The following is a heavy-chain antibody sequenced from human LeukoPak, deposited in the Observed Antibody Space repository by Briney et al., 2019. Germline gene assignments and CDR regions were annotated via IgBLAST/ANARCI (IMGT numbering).Heavy chain of an antibody. D-gene: IGHD3-22*01. V-gene: IGHV3-23*01. J-gene: IGHJ2*01. Sequence: GGSLRLSCAASGFTFRSRAMSWVRQAPGKGLEWVSTITSISNTYYPDSVKGRFTISRDNSRDTLYLQMNTLRAEDTAIYYCARSQGGTMSLRHFDLWGRGTLVTVSS. CDR2: ITSISNT. CDR1: GFTFRSRA. CDR3: ARSQGGTMSLRHFDL.